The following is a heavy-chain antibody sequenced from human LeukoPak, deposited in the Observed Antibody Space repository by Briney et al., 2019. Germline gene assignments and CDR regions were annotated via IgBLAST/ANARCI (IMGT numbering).Heavy chain of an antibody. D-gene: IGHD6-19*01. CDR1: GYTFTSYY. V-gene: IGHV1-46*01. CDR2: INPSGGST. Sequence: GASVKVSCKASGYTFTSYYMHWVRQAPGQGLEWMGIINPSGGSTSYAQKFQGRVTMTRDTSISTAYMELSRLRSDDTAVYYCARDLAKGSGFDYWGQGTLVTVSS. CDR3: ARDLAKGSGFDY. J-gene: IGHJ4*02.